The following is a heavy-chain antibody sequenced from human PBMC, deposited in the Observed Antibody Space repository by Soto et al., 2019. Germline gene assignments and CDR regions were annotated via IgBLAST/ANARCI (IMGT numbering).Heavy chain of an antibody. D-gene: IGHD7-27*01. J-gene: IGHJ3*02. CDR1: GYTFTSYW. Sequence: GESLKIACEASGYTFTSYWIGWVRQMPGKGLEWVGIIYPGDSDTRYSPSFQGQVTISADKSISTAFLQWSSLEASDTAIYYCARPDLGKGNAFDIWGQGTTVTVS. CDR3: ARPDLGKGNAFDI. V-gene: IGHV5-51*01. CDR2: IYPGDSDT.